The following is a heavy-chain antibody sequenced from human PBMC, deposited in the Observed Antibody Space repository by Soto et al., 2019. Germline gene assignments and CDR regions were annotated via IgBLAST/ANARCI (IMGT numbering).Heavy chain of an antibody. CDR3: TTHGDGTMTTNPYYYYGMDV. Sequence: SETLSLTCTVSGGSISGYYWSWIRQPPGKGLEWIGNVYYSGGAKYNPSVKRRVSISVDTSKDQFSLNLSSVTAEANSVYYCTTHGDGTMTTNPYYYYGMDVWGPGITVT. V-gene: IGHV4-59*01. J-gene: IGHJ6*02. D-gene: IGHD2-21*02. CDR1: GGSISGYY. CDR2: VYYSGGA.